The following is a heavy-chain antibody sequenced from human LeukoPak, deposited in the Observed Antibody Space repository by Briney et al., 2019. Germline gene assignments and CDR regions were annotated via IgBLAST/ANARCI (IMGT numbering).Heavy chain of an antibody. Sequence: PGGSLRLSCAASGFTFSSYAMSWVRQAPGKGLEWVSAISGSGGSTYYADSVKGRFTISRDNSKNTLYLQMNSLRAEDTAVYYCAKDSAGGDYYDSSGGAFDIWGQGTMVTVSS. D-gene: IGHD3-22*01. V-gene: IGHV3-23*01. CDR1: GFTFSSYA. CDR2: ISGSGGST. J-gene: IGHJ3*02. CDR3: AKDSAGGDYYDSSGGAFDI.